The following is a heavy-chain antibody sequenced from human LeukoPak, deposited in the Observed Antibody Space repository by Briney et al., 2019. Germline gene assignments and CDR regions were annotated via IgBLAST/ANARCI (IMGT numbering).Heavy chain of an antibody. D-gene: IGHD1-26*01. Sequence: SETLSLTCAVYGGSFSGYYWSWIRQPPGKGLEWIGEINHSGSTNYNPSLKSRVTISVDTSKNQFSLKLSSVTAADTAVYYCARQGHGGSGSYVFDYWGQGTLVTVSS. CDR2: INHSGST. V-gene: IGHV4-34*01. CDR1: GGSFSGYY. CDR3: ARQGHGGSGSYVFDY. J-gene: IGHJ4*02.